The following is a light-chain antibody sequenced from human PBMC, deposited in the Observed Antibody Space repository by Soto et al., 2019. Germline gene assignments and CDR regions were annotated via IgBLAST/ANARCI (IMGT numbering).Light chain of an antibody. V-gene: IGKV3-11*01. CDR2: DAS. Sequence: ETVMTQSPATLSVSPGERATLSCRASQSVSSALAWYQQKPGLPPRLLIYDASTRATGIPARFSGSGSGTDFTLTISSLEPEDFAVYYCQQRHMWPITFGQGTRLEI. CDR1: QSVSSA. J-gene: IGKJ5*01. CDR3: QQRHMWPIT.